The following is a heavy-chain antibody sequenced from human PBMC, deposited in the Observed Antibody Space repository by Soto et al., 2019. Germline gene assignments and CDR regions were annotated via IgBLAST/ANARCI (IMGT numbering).Heavy chain of an antibody. D-gene: IGHD1-1*01. V-gene: IGHV3-74*01. CDR1: GSTFSMYW. CDR3: TRGPRSTSTGTGAF. CDR2: INDDGIST. Sequence: AGGSLRLSCAASGSTFSMYWMHWVRQVPGKGPEWVSRINDDGISTNYADSVKGRFTISRDNAKNTLYLQMNALRVEDTAVYYCTRGPRSTSTGTGAFWGQGTLVTVSS. J-gene: IGHJ4*02.